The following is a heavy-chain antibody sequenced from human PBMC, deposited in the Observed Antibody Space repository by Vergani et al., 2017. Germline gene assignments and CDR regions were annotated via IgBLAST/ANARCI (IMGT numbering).Heavy chain of an antibody. CDR2: INHSGST. CDR3: ARGGYYGSSGYYSY. CDR1: GGSFSGYY. J-gene: IGHJ4*02. D-gene: IGHD3-22*01. V-gene: IGHV4-34*01. Sequence: QVQLQQWGAGLLKPSETLSLTCAVYGGSFSGYYWSWIRQPPGKGLEWIGEINHSGSTNYNPSLKSRVTISVDTSKNQFSLKLSSVTAADTAVYYCARGGYYGSSGYYSYWGQGTLVTVSS.